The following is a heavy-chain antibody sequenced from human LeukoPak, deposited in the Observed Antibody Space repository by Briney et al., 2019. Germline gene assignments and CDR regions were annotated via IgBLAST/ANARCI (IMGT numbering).Heavy chain of an antibody. CDR1: GFTFSNYW. J-gene: IGHJ4*02. CDR2: IKQDGSEK. Sequence: GGSLRLSCAASGFTFSNYWMTWVRQAPGKGLEWVASIKQDGSEKYYVDSVKGRFTISRDNAKKSLYRQMNSLRAEDAATYYCARGARAFDYWGQGTLVTVSS. CDR3: ARGARAFDY. V-gene: IGHV3-7*03.